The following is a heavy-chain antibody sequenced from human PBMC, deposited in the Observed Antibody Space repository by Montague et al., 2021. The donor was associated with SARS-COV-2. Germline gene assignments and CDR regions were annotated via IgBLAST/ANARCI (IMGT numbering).Heavy chain of an antibody. Sequence: SETLSLTCAVYGGSFSGYHWSWIRQPPGQGLEWIGEINHSGSTNYNPSLTSRVTISVDTSKNQFSLKLSSVTAADTAVSYCARGGRQWLVIDPRYYFDYWGQGTLVTVSS. CDR2: INHSGST. CDR3: ARGGRQWLVIDPRYYFDY. CDR1: GGSFSGYH. V-gene: IGHV4-34*01. D-gene: IGHD6-19*01. J-gene: IGHJ4*01.